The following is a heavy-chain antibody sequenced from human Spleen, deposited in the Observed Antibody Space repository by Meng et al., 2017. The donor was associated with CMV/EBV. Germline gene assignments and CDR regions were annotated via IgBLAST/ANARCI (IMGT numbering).Heavy chain of an antibody. CDR3: ARDHTPYGSGSYYTWDY. V-gene: IGHV3-23*01. CDR2: ITPGVRT. J-gene: IGHJ4*02. Sequence: GESLKISCAASGFNFANYAMTWVRQAPGKGLEWVSTITPGVRTHYADSVKGRFTISRDNSKNTLYLQMNSLRAEDTAVYYCARDHTPYGSGSYYTWDYWGQGTLVTVSS. D-gene: IGHD3-10*01. CDR1: GFNFANYA.